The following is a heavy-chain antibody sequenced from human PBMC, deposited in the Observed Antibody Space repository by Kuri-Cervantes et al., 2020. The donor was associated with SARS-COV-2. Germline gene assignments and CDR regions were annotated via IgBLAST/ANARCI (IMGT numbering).Heavy chain of an antibody. D-gene: IGHD3-22*01. Sequence: SVKVSCKASGGTFSSYAISWVRQAPGQGLEWMGGIIPIFGTANYAQKFQGRVTITADEPTSTAYMELSSLRSEDTAVYYCARERYYYDSSGYDFDYWGQGTLVTVSS. J-gene: IGHJ4*02. CDR2: IIPIFGTA. V-gene: IGHV1-69*13. CDR3: ARERYYYDSSGYDFDY. CDR1: GGTFSSYA.